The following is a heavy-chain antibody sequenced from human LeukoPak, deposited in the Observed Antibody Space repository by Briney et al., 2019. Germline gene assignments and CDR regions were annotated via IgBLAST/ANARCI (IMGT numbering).Heavy chain of an antibody. V-gene: IGHV3-49*04. CDR1: GFTFGDYA. J-gene: IGHJ4*02. CDR2: IRSKAYGGTT. Sequence: GSLRLSCTASGFTFGDYAMSWVRQAPGNGLEWVGFIRSKAYGGTTEYAASVKGRFTISRDDSKSIAYLQMNSLKTEDTAVYYCYRYCSSTSCYRDFDYWGQGTLVTASS. CDR3: YRYCSSTSCYRDFDY. D-gene: IGHD2-2*02.